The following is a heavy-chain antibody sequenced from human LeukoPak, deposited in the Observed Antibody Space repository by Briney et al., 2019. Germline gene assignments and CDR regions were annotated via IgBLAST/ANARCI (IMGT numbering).Heavy chain of an antibody. CDR2: INHSGST. CDR3: ARLTANRDDY. CDR1: GGSFSGYY. J-gene: IGHJ4*02. D-gene: IGHD3-9*01. Sequence: SETLSLTCAVYGGSFSGYYWSWIRQPPGKGLEWIGEINHSGSTNYNPSLKSRVTISVDTSKNQFSLKLSSVTAADTAVYYCARLTANRDDYWGQGTLVTVPS. V-gene: IGHV4-34*01.